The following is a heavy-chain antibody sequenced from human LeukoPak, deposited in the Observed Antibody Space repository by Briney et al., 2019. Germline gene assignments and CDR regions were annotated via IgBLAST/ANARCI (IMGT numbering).Heavy chain of an antibody. CDR3: ARAYSSSQADY. J-gene: IGHJ4*02. CDR1: GGSISSYY. CDR2: IYYSGST. Sequence: SETLSLTCTVSGGSISSYYWSWIRQPPGKGLEWIGYIYYSGSTNYNPSLKSRVTISVDKSKNQFSLKLSSVTAADTAVYYCARAYSSSQADYWGQGTLVTVSS. D-gene: IGHD6-6*01. V-gene: IGHV4-59*12.